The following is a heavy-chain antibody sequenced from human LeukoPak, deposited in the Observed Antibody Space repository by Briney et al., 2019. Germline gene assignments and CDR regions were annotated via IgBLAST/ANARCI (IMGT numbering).Heavy chain of an antibody. CDR2: ISYDGSNK. J-gene: IGHJ6*02. CDR1: GFTFSSYA. D-gene: IGHD4-17*01. V-gene: IGHV3-30-3*01. CDR3: ARDVNGDYTDYYYYYGMDV. Sequence: GGSLRLSCAAAGFTFSSYAMHWVRQAPGKGLEWVAVISYDGSNKYYADSVKGRFTISRDNSKNTLYLQMNSLRAEDTAVYYCARDVNGDYTDYYYYYGMDVWGQGTTVTVSS.